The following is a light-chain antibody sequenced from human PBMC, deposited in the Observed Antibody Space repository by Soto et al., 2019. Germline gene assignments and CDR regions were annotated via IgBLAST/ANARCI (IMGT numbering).Light chain of an antibody. Sequence: EIVMTQSPATLSVSPGERATLSCRASQSVSGSYLAWYQQKPGQAPRLLIYATSTRATGIPARFSGSGSGTEFTLTISSLQSEDFAVYYCQQYSNWPPKYTFGQGTKLEIK. V-gene: IGKV3D-15*01. J-gene: IGKJ2*01. CDR2: ATS. CDR1: QSVSGSY. CDR3: QQYSNWPPKYT.